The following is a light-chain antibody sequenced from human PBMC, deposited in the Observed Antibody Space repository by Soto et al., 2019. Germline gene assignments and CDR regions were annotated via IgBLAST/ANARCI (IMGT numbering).Light chain of an antibody. CDR3: QQYGSSPRT. V-gene: IGKV3-20*01. CDR1: QRVGSSY. Sequence: EIVLTQSPGTLSLSPGERATLSCRAGQRVGSSYLAWYQQKPGQAPSLPIYGASSRATAFPDRFSGSGSGTDFTLTISRLEPEDFAVYYCQQYGSSPRTFGQGTKVEIK. CDR2: GAS. J-gene: IGKJ1*01.